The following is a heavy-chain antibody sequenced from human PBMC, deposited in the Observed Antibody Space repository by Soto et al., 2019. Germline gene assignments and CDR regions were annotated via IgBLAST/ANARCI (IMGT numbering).Heavy chain of an antibody. CDR2: MNPNSANT. CDR1: AYTFTSYD. V-gene: IGHV1-8*01. Sequence: ASVKVSCKASAYTFTSYDINWVRQATGKVLQWMGWMNPNSANTGYAQKFQGRVSMTRNTSISTAYMELSSLRSEDTAMYYCERGRLRYDFWSGRNYYYGMDVWGQGTTVADSS. CDR3: ERGRLRYDFWSGRNYYYGMDV. D-gene: IGHD3-3*01. J-gene: IGHJ6*02.